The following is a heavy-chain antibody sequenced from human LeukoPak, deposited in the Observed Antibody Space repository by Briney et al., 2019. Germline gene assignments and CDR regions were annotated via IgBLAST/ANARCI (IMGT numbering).Heavy chain of an antibody. J-gene: IGHJ5*02. D-gene: IGHD1-14*01. CDR3: ARGAEIGFDL. CDR2: ISSSSNTI. CDR1: GFTFSSYS. V-gene: IGHV3-48*01. Sequence: GGSLRLSCAASGFTFSSYSMNWVRQAPGKGLEWVSYISSSSNTIHYAESVKGRFTISRDNAKNSLYLQMNSLRAEDTAVYYCARGAEIGFDLWGQGTLVTVSS.